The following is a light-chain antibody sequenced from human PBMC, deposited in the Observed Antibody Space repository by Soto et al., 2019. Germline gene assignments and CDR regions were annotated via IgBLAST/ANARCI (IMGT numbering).Light chain of an antibody. CDR2: KAS. J-gene: IGKJ2*01. Sequence: DIQKTQSPSTLSASVGDRVTITCLASQSMSSWLAWYQQKPGKAPNLLIYKASSLESGVPSRFSGSGSGTEFTLTISSLQPDDFATYYCQQYNSYPYTFGQGTKLEIK. CDR1: QSMSSW. V-gene: IGKV1-5*03. CDR3: QQYNSYPYT.